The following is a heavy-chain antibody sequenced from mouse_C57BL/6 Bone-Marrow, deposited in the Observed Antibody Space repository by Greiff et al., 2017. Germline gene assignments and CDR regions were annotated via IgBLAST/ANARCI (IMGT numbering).Heavy chain of an antibody. CDR2: ISGGGGNT. D-gene: IGHD1-1*01. J-gene: IGHJ3*01. Sequence: EVKLMESGGGLVKPGGSLKLSCAASGFTFSSYTMSWVRQTPEKRLEWVATISGGGGNTYYPDSVKGRFTISRDNAKNTLYLQMSSLRSEDTALYYCARQGLIRYLVADWGQGTLVTVSA. CDR1: GFTFSSYT. V-gene: IGHV5-9*01. CDR3: ARQGLIRYLVAD.